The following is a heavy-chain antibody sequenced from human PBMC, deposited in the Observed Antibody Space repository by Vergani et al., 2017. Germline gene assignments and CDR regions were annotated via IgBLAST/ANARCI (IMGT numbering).Heavy chain of an antibody. CDR3: ARGRRTYDFWRTELDY. CDR1: GGSISSYY. V-gene: IGHV4-59*01. CDR2: IYYSGST. Sequence: QVQLQESGPGLVKPSETLSLTCTVSGGSISSYYWSWIRQPPGKGLEWIGYIYYSGSTNYNPSLKSRVTISVDTSKNQFSLKLSSVTAADTAVYYCARGRRTYDFWRTELDYWGQGTLVTVSS. D-gene: IGHD3-3*01. J-gene: IGHJ4*02.